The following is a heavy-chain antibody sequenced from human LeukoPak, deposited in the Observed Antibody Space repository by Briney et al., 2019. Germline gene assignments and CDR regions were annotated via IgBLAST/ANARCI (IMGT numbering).Heavy chain of an antibody. Sequence: ASVKVSCKASGYTFTSYYMHWVRQAPGQGLEWMGIINPSGGSTSYAQKFQGRATMTRDTSTSTVYMEPSSLRSEDTAVYYCARGNIDIVVVIAWESFDYWGQGTLVTVSS. J-gene: IGHJ4*02. CDR2: INPSGGST. D-gene: IGHD2-21*01. CDR3: ARGNIDIVVVIAWESFDY. CDR1: GYTFTSYY. V-gene: IGHV1-46*01.